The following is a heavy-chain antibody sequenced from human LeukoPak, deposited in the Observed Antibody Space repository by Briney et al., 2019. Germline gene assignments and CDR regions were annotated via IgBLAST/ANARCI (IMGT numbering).Heavy chain of an antibody. CDR3: ARLLDNDISGDPDTFDV. J-gene: IGHJ3*01. D-gene: IGHD3-22*01. Sequence: LETLSLTCTVPGGSLRGHYWSWIRQPPGKRLEWIGYVSYTGRTKYNPSLQSRVTISIDTSKSQFSLKLTSVTSADTAVYSCARLLDNDISGDPDTFDVWGQGTTVIVSS. CDR2: VSYTGRT. V-gene: IGHV4-59*11. CDR1: GGSLRGHY.